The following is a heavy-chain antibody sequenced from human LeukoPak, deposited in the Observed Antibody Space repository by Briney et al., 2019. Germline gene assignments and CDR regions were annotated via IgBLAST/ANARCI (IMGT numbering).Heavy chain of an antibody. CDR3: AREARYYDSSGEGFYDY. Sequence: GASVKVSYKASGYTFTGYYMHWVRQAPGQGLEWMGWINPNSGGTNYAQKFQGRVTMTRDTSISTAYMELSRLRSDDTAVYYCAREARYYDSSGEGFYDYWGQGTLVTVSS. D-gene: IGHD3-22*01. V-gene: IGHV1-2*02. CDR2: INPNSGGT. CDR1: GYTFTGYY. J-gene: IGHJ4*02.